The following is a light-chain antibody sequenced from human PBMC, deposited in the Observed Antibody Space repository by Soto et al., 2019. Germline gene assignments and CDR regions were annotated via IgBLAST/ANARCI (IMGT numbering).Light chain of an antibody. V-gene: IGKV3-15*01. CDR3: QQRNDGLT. CDR2: GAS. J-gene: IGKJ4*01. Sequence: EILMTQSPATLSVSPGERATLSCRASESVAGHLAWYQQKPGQAPRLLTHGASIRATGIPVRFSGSGSGTDFTLTINNLEPEDFAVYYCQQRNDGLTFGGGTNVDNK. CDR1: ESVAGH.